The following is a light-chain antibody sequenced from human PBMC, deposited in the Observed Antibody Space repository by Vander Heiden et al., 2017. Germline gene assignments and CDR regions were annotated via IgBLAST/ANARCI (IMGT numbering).Light chain of an antibody. CDR3: QQYSRFST. V-gene: IGKV1-5*03. CDR1: ESISSW. CDR2: KAS. J-gene: IGKJ1*01. Sequence: DIQMTQSPSTLSASVGDRVTITCRASESISSWLAWYQQKPGKAPKLLMYKASNLETAVPSRFSGSGSGTEFTLTISSLQPDDFATYYCQQYSRFSTFGPGTKVEIK.